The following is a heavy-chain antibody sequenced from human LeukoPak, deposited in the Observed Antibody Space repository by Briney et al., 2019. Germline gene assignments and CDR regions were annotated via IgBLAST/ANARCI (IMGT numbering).Heavy chain of an antibody. D-gene: IGHD1-1*01. J-gene: IGHJ3*02. CDR2: IYPKTGGT. V-gene: IGHV1-2*02. Sequence: GASVMVSCTASGYTFTAQSMHWVRQAPGQGPERMGWIYPKTGGTNLAQKFQGRVTMTRDTSISTGYMELSRLRSDDTAVYFRARDLDNVAGDIWGQGTLVIVSS. CDR1: GYTFTAQS. CDR3: ARDLDNVAGDI.